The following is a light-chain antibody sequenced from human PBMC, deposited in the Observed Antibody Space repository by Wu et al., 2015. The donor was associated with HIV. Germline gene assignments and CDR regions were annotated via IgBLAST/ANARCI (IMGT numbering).Light chain of an antibody. CDR2: GAS. V-gene: IGKV3D-20*02. J-gene: IGKJ3*01. Sequence: EIVLTQSPGTLSLSPGERAILSCRASQSVSSRSVAWYQQKPGQAPRLLIYGASSRATGIPDRFSGSGSGTDFTLTISSLEPEDFAVYYCQQRTNLFTFGPGTRVDV. CDR1: QSVSSRS. CDR3: QQRTNLFT.